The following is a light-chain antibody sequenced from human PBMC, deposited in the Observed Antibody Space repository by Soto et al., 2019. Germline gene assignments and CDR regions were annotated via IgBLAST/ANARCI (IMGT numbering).Light chain of an antibody. J-gene: IGKJ5*01. CDR1: QSFSSSY. Sequence: EIVLKKSPDTLSLSPGERATRACRASQSFSSSYLAWYQQRPGQPPRLLIYGTSKRATGIPDRFSGSGFDKDFTLTISRLDPEDSAVYYCQQYVGPRFTFGQGTRLEIK. CDR3: QQYVGPRFT. CDR2: GTS. V-gene: IGKV3-20*01.